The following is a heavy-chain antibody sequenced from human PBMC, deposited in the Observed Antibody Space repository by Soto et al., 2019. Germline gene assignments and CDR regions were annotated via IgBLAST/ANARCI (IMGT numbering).Heavy chain of an antibody. CDR3: AIIPTDHKDRIVGATDYSDY. D-gene: IGHD1-26*01. CDR2: IIPIFGTA. CDR1: GGTFSSYA. J-gene: IGHJ4*02. V-gene: IGHV1-69*01. Sequence: QVQLVQSGAEVKKPGSSEKVSCKASGGTFSSYAISWVRQAPGQGLEWMGGIIPIFGTANYAQKFQGRVTITADELTSTAYMELSSLRSEDTAVYYCAIIPTDHKDRIVGATDYSDYWGQGTLVTVSS.